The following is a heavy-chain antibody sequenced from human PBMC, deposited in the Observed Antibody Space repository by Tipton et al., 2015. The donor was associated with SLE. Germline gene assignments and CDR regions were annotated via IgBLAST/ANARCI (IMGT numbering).Heavy chain of an antibody. CDR1: GFTFSSYE. V-gene: IGHV3-48*03. D-gene: IGHD3-3*01. J-gene: IGHJ3*02. Sequence: SLRLSCAASGFTFSSYEINWVLHSPLNFLYFVSYIIIIGITIYYAYSFNGLFTISIDNSKNTLYLQMNSLRSEDTAVYYCAKDRIFGVVLGFDIWGKGKMV. CDR2: IIIIGITI. CDR3: AKDRIFGVVLGFDI.